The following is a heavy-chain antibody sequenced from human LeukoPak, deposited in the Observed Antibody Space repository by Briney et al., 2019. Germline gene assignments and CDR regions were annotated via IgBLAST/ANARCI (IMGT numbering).Heavy chain of an antibody. V-gene: IGHV4-39*07. CDR3: ARGPMIVVVTPFDY. Sequence: SETLSPTCTVSGGSISSSSSDYYWGWVRQPPGKGLEWIGSISYSWSTNYNPSLKSRVTISVDTSKNQFSLKLSSVTAADTAVYYCARGPMIVVVTPFDYWGQGTLVTVSS. CDR2: ISYSWST. J-gene: IGHJ4*02. D-gene: IGHD3-22*01. CDR1: GGSISSSSSDYY.